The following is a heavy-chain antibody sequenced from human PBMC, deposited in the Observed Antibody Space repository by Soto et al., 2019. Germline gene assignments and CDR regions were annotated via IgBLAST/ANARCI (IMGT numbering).Heavy chain of an antibody. Sequence: PSQTLSLTCAISGDSVSSNSAAWNWIRQSPSRGLEWLGRTYYRSKWYNDYAVSAKSRITIKPDTSKNQFSLQLNSVTPEDTAVYYCARAQAPHDADDCLXYWGQGTLVXVSS. CDR3: ARAQAPHDADDCLXY. CDR2: TYYRSKWYN. D-gene: IGHD2-21*02. J-gene: IGHJ4*02. V-gene: IGHV6-1*01. CDR1: GDSVSSNSAA.